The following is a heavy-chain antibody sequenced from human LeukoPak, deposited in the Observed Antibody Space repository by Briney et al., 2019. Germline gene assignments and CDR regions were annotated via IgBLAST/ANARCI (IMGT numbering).Heavy chain of an antibody. CDR3: ARRQVGLRRDLWFDP. V-gene: IGHV4-39*01. D-gene: IGHD2-15*01. CDR2: IYSSGST. J-gene: IGHJ5*02. CDR1: GVSLTSTSHY. Sequence: SETLSLTCTVSGVSLTSTSHYWDWVRQPPGKGLEWLGSIYSSGSTYYNPSLKSRVTMSVDTSKNQFSLKLSSVTAADTAVYYCARRQVGLRRDLWFDPWGQGTLVTVSS.